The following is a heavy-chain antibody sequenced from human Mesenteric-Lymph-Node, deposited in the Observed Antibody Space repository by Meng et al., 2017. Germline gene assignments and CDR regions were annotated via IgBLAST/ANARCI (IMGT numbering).Heavy chain of an antibody. CDR1: GFTLSGYW. J-gene: IGHJ4*02. V-gene: IGHV3-7*01. CDR2: INPDGRYE. D-gene: IGHD1-26*01. CDR3: AGGRVGSAPFDY. Sequence: GESLKISCAASGFTLSGYWMNWIRQAPGKGLEWVANINPDGRYELYVDSVKGRFTISRDNVKNSLDLQMNSLRVEDTAMYYCAGGRVGSAPFDYWGQGTLVTVSS.